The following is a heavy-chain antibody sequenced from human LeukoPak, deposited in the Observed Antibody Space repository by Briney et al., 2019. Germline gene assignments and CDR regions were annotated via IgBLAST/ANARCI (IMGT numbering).Heavy chain of an antibody. CDR1: GGTFSSYA. CDR3: ARVGDYGDYEDYYYGVDV. J-gene: IGHJ6*02. V-gene: IGHV1-69*04. CDR2: IIPILGIA. Sequence: SVKVSCKASGGTFSSYAISWVRQAPGQGLEWMGRIIPILGIANYAQKFQGRVTITADKSTSTAYMELSSLRSEDTAVYYCARVGDYGDYEDYYYGVDVWGQGTTVTVSS. D-gene: IGHD4-17*01.